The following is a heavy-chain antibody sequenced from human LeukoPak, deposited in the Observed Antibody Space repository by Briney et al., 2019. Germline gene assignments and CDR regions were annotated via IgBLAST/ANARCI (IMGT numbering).Heavy chain of an antibody. CDR1: GYSFSSYG. CDR3: ARRGDQGYTYASGFAY. CDR2: IYPGDSDT. J-gene: IGHJ4*02. Sequence: GESLEISCKGSGYSFSSYGIAWVRQLPGKGLEWMGIIYPGDSDTRYSPSFQGQVTISADRSTNTAYLQWSSLRASDSALYYCARRGDQGYTYASGFAYWGQGTLVTVSS. V-gene: IGHV5-51*01. D-gene: IGHD5-18*01.